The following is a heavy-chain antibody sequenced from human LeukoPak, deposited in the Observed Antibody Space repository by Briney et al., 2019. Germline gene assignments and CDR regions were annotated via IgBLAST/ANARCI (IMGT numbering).Heavy chain of an antibody. Sequence: GASVKVSCKASGYTFTSYGISWVRQAPGQGLEWMGGIIPIFGTANYAQKFQGRVTITTDESTSTAYMELSSLRSEDTAVYYCATHIPTTVTYYYYYYMDVWGKGTTVTVSS. CDR2: IIPIFGTA. J-gene: IGHJ6*03. D-gene: IGHD4-11*01. V-gene: IGHV1-69*05. CDR3: ATHIPTTVTYYYYYYMDV. CDR1: GYTFTSYG.